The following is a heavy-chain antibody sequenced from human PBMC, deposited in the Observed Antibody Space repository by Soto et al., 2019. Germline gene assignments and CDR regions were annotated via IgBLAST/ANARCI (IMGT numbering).Heavy chain of an antibody. CDR2: IYYSGST. Sequence: SETLSLTCTVSGGSVSSGSYYWSWIRQPPGEGLEWIGYIYYSGSTNYNPSLKSRVTISVDTSKNQFSLKLSSVTAADTAVYYCARDSGSSAYFDYWGQGTLVTVSS. CDR1: GGSVSSGSYY. D-gene: IGHD6-6*01. V-gene: IGHV4-61*01. J-gene: IGHJ4*02. CDR3: ARDSGSSAYFDY.